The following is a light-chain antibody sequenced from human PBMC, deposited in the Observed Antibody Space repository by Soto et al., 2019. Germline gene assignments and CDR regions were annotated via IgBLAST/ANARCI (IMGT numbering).Light chain of an antibody. CDR3: QQANSFPYT. CDR1: QAINSW. Sequence: DIRMTQSPSSVSASVGDRVTITCRASQAINSWLAWYQQKPGKAPKLLIYGASSLQSGVPSRFSGSESGTDFTLAISSLQPEDFATYYCQQANSFPYTFGQGTKLEIK. CDR2: GAS. J-gene: IGKJ2*01. V-gene: IGKV1D-12*01.